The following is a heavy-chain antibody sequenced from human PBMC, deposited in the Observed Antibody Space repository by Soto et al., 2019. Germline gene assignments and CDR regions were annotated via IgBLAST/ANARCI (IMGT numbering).Heavy chain of an antibody. CDR1: GYTFTIYW. CDR3: ARPANTVADHFDL. CDR2: IYPSDSDT. D-gene: IGHD4-17*01. V-gene: IGHV5-51*01. J-gene: IGHJ4*02. Sequence: GESLKISCQVSGYTFTIYWIGWVRQMPGKGLEWMGIIYPSDSDTRYSPSFQGQVTISADQSINTAYLQWDSLKASDTAIYYCARPANTVADHFDLWGQGTPVTSPQ.